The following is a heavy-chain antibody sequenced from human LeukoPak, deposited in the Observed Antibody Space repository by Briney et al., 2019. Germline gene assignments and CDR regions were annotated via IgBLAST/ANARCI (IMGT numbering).Heavy chain of an antibody. V-gene: IGHV3-48*01. CDR3: ARGHLIRRFSLPYYFDY. D-gene: IGHD3-16*01. Sequence: PGGSLRLSCAASGFTFSSYSMNWVRQAPGKGLEWVSYISSSSSTIYYADSVKGRFTISRDNAKNSLCLQMNSLRAEDTAVYYCARGHLIRRFSLPYYFDYWGQGTLVTVSS. CDR2: ISSSSSTI. CDR1: GFTFSSYS. J-gene: IGHJ4*02.